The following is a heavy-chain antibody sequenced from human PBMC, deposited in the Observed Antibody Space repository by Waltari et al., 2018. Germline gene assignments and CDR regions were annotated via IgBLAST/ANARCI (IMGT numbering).Heavy chain of an antibody. CDR3: AKTPCGSACTSSFDY. V-gene: IGHV3-23*01. CDR1: DFTFSNYA. CDR2: ISGDGGST. D-gene: IGHD6-19*01. Sequence: EVQLLESGGGLVQPGGSLRLSCAASDFTFSNYAMNWVRQAPGKGLEWVSMISGDGGSTYSADSVKGRFTISRDNSKNTLNLRMNSLRAEDTAVYYCAKTPCGSACTSSFDYWGRGTLVTVSS. J-gene: IGHJ4*02.